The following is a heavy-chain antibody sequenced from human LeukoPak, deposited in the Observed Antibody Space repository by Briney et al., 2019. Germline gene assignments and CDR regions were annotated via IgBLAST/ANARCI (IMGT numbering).Heavy chain of an antibody. D-gene: IGHD2-21*02. CDR1: GFTFSSYG. Sequence: PAESLRLSCAASGFTFSSYGKNWGRHAPAKGMEWISYISRSGAAVNDADSVMGRSTISSDDANHSLYLQMTSLRADDTAVYYCARSMVTNYFDYWGQGSLVTVSS. V-gene: IGHV3-48*03. CDR2: ISRSGAAV. CDR3: ARSMVTNYFDY. J-gene: IGHJ4*02.